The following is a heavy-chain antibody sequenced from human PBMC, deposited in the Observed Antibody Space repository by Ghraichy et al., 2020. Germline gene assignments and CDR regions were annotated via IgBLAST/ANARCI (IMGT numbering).Heavy chain of an antibody. CDR2: INQDGSDK. V-gene: IGHV3-7*03. CDR1: GFTFNNYW. CDR3: ATDGRVPFGSPLDY. Sequence: GSLRLSCAASGFTFNNYWMSWVRQAPGKGLEWVANINQDGSDKYYVDSVGGRFTISRDNAKNALYFQMNSLRVEDTAVYYCATDGRVPFGSPLDYWGQGTLVAVSS. J-gene: IGHJ4*02. D-gene: IGHD2-2*01.